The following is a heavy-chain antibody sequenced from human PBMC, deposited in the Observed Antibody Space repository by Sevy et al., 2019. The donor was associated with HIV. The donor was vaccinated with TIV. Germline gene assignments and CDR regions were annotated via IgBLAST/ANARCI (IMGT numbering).Heavy chain of an antibody. CDR2: IGGSADYT. V-gene: IGHV3-23*01. Sequence: GGSLRLSCVTSGFTFSSYAMSWVRQTPGKGLEWVSAIGGSADYTYYADSVKGRFTISRDNAKNTLYLQMNSLRAEDTAVYYCARAPNLGYCSGGSCYSPNYYYYMDVWGKGTTVTVSS. J-gene: IGHJ6*03. D-gene: IGHD2-15*01. CDR3: ARAPNLGYCSGGSCYSPNYYYYMDV. CDR1: GFTFSSYA.